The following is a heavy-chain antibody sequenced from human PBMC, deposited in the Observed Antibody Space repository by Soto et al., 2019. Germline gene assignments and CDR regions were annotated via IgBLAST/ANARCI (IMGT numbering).Heavy chain of an antibody. V-gene: IGHV2-5*02. Sequence: SGPTLVNPTQTLTLTCTFSGFSLSTSGVGVGWIRQPPGKALEWLSLIYWDDDKRYSPSLKSRLTITKNTSKNQVVLTMTNMDPVDTATYYCAQSRGCSGGSCPYFFDYWGQGALVTVS. D-gene: IGHD2-15*01. J-gene: IGHJ4*02. CDR3: AQSRGCSGGSCPYFFDY. CDR1: GFSLSTSGVG. CDR2: IYWDDDK.